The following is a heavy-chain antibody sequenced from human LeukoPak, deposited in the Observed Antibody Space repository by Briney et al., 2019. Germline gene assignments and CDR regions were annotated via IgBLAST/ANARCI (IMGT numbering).Heavy chain of an antibody. V-gene: IGHV3-7*01. CDR3: AKVAKYYYGPETYYFFEQ. CDR1: GFTFSSYY. Sequence: GGSLRLSCAASGFTFSSYYMGWVRQAPGKGLEWVANINQDGTEKYYVDSVKGRFTISRDYAKNSLYLQMNSLRVEDTAVYYCAKVAKYYYGPETYYFFEQWGQGTPVTASS. J-gene: IGHJ4*02. CDR2: INQDGTEK. D-gene: IGHD3-10*01.